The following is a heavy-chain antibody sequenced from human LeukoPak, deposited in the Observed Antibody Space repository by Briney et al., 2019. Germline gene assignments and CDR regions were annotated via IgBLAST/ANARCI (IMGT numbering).Heavy chain of an antibody. CDR1: GGSISSYY. V-gene: IGHV4-59*01. D-gene: IGHD3-22*01. CDR3: ARLRALSYYDSSGDLYYFEY. Sequence: PSETLSLTCTVSGGSISSYYWSWLRQPPGKGLEWIGFIYYSGITDYNPSLKSRVTISVDTSKNQFSLKLTSVTAADMAVYYCARLRALSYYDSSGDLYYFEYWGQGTLVTVSS. CDR2: IYYSGIT. J-gene: IGHJ4*02.